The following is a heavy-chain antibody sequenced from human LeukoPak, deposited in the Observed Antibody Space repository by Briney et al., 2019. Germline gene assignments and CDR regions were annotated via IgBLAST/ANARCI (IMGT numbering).Heavy chain of an antibody. Sequence: PGGSLRLSCAASGFTFSSYAMSWVRQAPGKGLEWVSAISGSGGSTYYADSVKGRFTISRDNSKNTLYLQMNSLRAEDTAVYYCAKESATVDTAMVWPRYWGQGTLVTVSS. CDR1: GFTFSSYA. J-gene: IGHJ4*02. V-gene: IGHV3-23*01. D-gene: IGHD5-18*01. CDR3: AKESATVDTAMVWPRY. CDR2: ISGSGGST.